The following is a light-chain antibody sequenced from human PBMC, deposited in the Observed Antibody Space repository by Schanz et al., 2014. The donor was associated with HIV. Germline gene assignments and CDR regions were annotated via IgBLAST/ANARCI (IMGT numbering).Light chain of an antibody. CDR1: QSSSTY. Sequence: EIVLTQSPGTLSLSPGERATLSCRASQSSSTYLAWYQHKPGQAPRLLIYGASTRATGIPARFSGSGSGTDFTLTISRLEPEDFALYYCQQYDSSPPTFGPGTKVDIK. CDR2: GAS. J-gene: IGKJ3*01. V-gene: IGKV3-20*01. CDR3: QQYDSSPPT.